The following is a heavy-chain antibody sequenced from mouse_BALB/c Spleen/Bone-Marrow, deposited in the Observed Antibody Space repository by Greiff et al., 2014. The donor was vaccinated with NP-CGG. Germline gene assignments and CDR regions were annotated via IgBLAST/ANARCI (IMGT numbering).Heavy chain of an antibody. V-gene: IGHV14-3*02. D-gene: IGHD2-4*01. Sequence: EVQLQESGPELVKPGASVKLSCTASGFTIKDTYMHWVKQRPEQGLEWIGRIDPANGNNKYDPKFQGKATITADKSSNTDYLQHSSLTSEDTAVYYCARYEYGVYFDYWGQGTTLTVSS. J-gene: IGHJ2*01. CDR3: ARYEYGVYFDY. CDR2: IDPANGNN. CDR1: GFTIKDTY.